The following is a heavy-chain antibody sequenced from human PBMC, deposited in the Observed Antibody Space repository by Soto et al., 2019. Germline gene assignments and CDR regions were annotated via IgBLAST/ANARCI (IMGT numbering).Heavy chain of an antibody. D-gene: IGHD2-21*01. Sequence: QVQLQESGPGLVKPSETLSLTCTVPGCSVNIGTYYWSWMRQPPGKGLEWIGFIHYSGSTNYNPSLKGRVTMSVDTSKNQFSLKLTSVNTADTAIYYCTRGGDPYKTGHWGQGTLVTVSS. CDR2: IHYSGST. CDR1: GCSVNIGTYY. CDR3: TRGGDPYKTGH. J-gene: IGHJ4*02. V-gene: IGHV4-61*01.